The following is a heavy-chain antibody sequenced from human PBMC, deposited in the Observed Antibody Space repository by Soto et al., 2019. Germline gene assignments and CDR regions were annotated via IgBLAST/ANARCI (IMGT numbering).Heavy chain of an antibody. CDR3: VRERGLSSFYGMDV. CDR1: GFTLTTYT. J-gene: IGHJ6*02. Sequence: EVQLVESGGGLVKPGGSLRLSCAASGFTLTTYTMNWVRQASGKGLEWVSSITSSRGHIYYADSVKGRFTISRDNARNSLYLQMNSLRAEDTAVYYCVRERGLSSFYGMDVWGQGTTVTVSS. V-gene: IGHV3-21*02. CDR2: ITSSRGHI. D-gene: IGHD3-10*01.